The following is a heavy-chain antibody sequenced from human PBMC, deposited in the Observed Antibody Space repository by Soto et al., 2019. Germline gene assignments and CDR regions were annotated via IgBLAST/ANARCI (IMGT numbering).Heavy chain of an antibody. CDR2: TGGSGRTT. Sequence: GSLRLSCAASGFTFSIYAMTWVRQAPGKGLEWVSTTGGSGRTTYYADSVKGRFTVSRDNSKNTLDLRMSSLRAEDTAVYYCATVHNTSRSFDYWGQGTLVTVSP. V-gene: IGHV3-23*01. D-gene: IGHD1-20*01. CDR3: ATVHNTSRSFDY. CDR1: GFTFSIYA. J-gene: IGHJ4*02.